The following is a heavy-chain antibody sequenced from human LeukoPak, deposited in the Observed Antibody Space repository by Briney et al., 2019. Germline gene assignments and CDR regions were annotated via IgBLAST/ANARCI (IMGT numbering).Heavy chain of an antibody. J-gene: IGHJ2*01. V-gene: IGHV1-8*01. CDR2: MNPNSGNT. Sequence: ASVKVSCKASGYTFTSYDINWVRQATGQGLEWMGWMNPNSGNTGYAQKFQGRVTMTTDTSTSTAYMELRSLRSDDTAVYYCARVGGYYPSHWYFDLWGRGTLVTVSS. D-gene: IGHD3-22*01. CDR3: ARVGGYYPSHWYFDL. CDR1: GYTFTSYD.